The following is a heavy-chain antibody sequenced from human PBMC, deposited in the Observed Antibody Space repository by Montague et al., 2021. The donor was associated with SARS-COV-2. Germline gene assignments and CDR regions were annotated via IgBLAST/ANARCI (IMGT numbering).Heavy chain of an antibody. V-gene: IGHV3-21*01. Sequence: SLRLSYAASGFTFSSYTMIWVRQAPGKGLEWVSSITSNSGHIYYADSLKGRFTISRDNAKNSLYLHMNSLRVEDTAVYYCAAGQSSSWLWGQGTLVTVSS. J-gene: IGHJ4*02. D-gene: IGHD6-13*01. CDR2: ITSNSGHI. CDR1: GFTFSSYT. CDR3: AAGQSSSWL.